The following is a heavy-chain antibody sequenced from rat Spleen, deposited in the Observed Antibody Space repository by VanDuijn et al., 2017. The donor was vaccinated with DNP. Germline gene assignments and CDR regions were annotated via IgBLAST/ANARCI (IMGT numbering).Heavy chain of an antibody. V-gene: IGHV3-1*01. Sequence: EVQLQESGSGLVKPSQSLSLTCSVTGYSITNNYWGWIRQFPGNKVEYIGHISYSGRTNYNPSLRSRISITRDTSKHHFFLHLISMTTXXXATXXCAXXXRYXXXWGQGVXXTVSS. D-gene: IGHD1-5*01. CDR3: AXXXRYXXX. CDR2: ISYSGRT. CDR1: GYSITNNY. J-gene: IGHJ2*01.